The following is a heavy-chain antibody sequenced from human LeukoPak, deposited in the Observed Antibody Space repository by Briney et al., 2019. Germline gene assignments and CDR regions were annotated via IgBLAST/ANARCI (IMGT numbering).Heavy chain of an antibody. Sequence: SETLSLTCTVSGGSISSGDYYWSWIRQPPGKGLEWIGYIYYSGSTYYNPSLKSRVTISVDTSKNQFSLKLSSVTAADTAVYYCARDRESDRVGAPYYYYYGMDVWGQGTTVTVSS. V-gene: IGHV4-30-4*01. J-gene: IGHJ6*02. CDR1: GGSISSGDYY. CDR3: ARDRESDRVGAPYYYYYGMDV. CDR2: IYYSGST. D-gene: IGHD1-26*01.